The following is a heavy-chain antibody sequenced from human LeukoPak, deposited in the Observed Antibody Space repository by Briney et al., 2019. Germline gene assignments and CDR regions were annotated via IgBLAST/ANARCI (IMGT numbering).Heavy chain of an antibody. V-gene: IGHV4-59*01. D-gene: IGHD3-10*01. J-gene: IGHJ4*02. Sequence: SETLSLTCTVSGGSISSYYWSWLRQPPGKGLEWSGYIYESGSNQYNPSLKRRINKSVKKYKKQFSLKLSSVTAADTAVYYCARVLVPDLMVRDWGQGTLVTVSS. CDR1: GGSISSYY. CDR3: ARVLVPDLMVRD. CDR2: IYESGSN.